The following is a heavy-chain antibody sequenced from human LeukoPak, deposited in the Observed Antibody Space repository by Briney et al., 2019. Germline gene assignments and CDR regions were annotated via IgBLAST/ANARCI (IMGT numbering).Heavy chain of an antibody. Sequence: GGSLRLSCAASGFTFSDYYMSWIRQAPGKGLEWVALIWYDGTNKYYTDSVKGRFTISRDNSNNTLYLEMSSLRAEDTAVYYCARAHYNWNEPPFDHWGQGVLVTVSS. CDR2: IWYDGTNK. CDR3: ARAHYNWNEPPFDH. V-gene: IGHV3-33*08. CDR1: GFTFSDYY. D-gene: IGHD1-20*01. J-gene: IGHJ4*02.